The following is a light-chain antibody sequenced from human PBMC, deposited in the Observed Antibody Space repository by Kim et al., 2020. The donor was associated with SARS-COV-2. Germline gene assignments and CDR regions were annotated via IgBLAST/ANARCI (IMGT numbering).Light chain of an antibody. V-gene: IGKV4-1*01. CDR3: QQFYSPPPT. CDR2: WAS. Sequence: VSLGERATIKCKSSQTISNSLAGYQQRPGQPPNLLITWASTRESEVPDRFSGSGSGTDFTLTISSLQAEDVAVYYCQQFYSPPPTFGPGTKVDIK. J-gene: IGKJ3*01. CDR1: QTISNS.